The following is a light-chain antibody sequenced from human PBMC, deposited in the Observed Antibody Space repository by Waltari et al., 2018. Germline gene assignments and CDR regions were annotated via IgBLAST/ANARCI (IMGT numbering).Light chain of an antibody. CDR3: CAYAGKV. V-gene: IGLV2-23*01. CDR2: ADT. Sequence: QSALTQPASGSGSPGQSATIPCTGTSNDGGGSNFFSWYQHHPGKAPKLIIPADTERPSGVSARFSGSKSATGASLTISGLQAEDEAHYYCCAYAGKVFGGGTRLTVL. J-gene: IGLJ3*02. CDR1: SNDGGGSNF.